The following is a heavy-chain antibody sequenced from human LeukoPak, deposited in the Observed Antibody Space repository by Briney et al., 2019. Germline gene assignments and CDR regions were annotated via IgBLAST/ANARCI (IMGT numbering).Heavy chain of an antibody. CDR2: ISHDGSNK. J-gene: IGHJ4*02. V-gene: IGHV3-30*18. D-gene: IGHD4/OR15-4a*01. CDR3: AKPVPGEGWTMDY. Sequence: SGGSLRLSCAASGFTFSSYGMHWVRQAPGKGLEWVAVISHDGSNKYYADSVKGRFTISRDNSKNTLYLQMNSLRAEDTAVYYCAKPVPGEGWTMDYWGQGTLVTVSS. CDR1: GFTFSSYG.